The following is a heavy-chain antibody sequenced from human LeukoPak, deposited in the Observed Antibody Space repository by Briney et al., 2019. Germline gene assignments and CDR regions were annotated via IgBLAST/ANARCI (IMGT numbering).Heavy chain of an antibody. CDR3: ARGGYSSSWYEGDY. CDR2: IIPIFGTA. V-gene: IGHV1-69*05. Sequence: ASVKVSCKASGGTFSSYAISWVRQAPGQGLEWMGGIIPIFGTASYAQKFQGRVTITTDESTSTAYMELSSLRSEDTAVYYCARGGYSSSWYEGDYWGQGTLVTVSS. CDR1: GGTFSSYA. D-gene: IGHD6-13*01. J-gene: IGHJ4*02.